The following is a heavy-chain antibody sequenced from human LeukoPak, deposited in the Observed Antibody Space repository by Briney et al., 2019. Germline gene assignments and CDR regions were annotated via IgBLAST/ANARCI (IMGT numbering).Heavy chain of an antibody. V-gene: IGHV3-30*02. CDR2: IRYDGSNK. CDR1: GFTFSSYG. J-gene: IGHJ4*02. CDR3: AKWSVYSSSSSY. Sequence: GGSLRLSCAASGFTFSSYGMLWVRQAPGKGLEWVAFIRYDGSNKYYADSVKGRFTISRDNSKNTLYLQMNSLRAEDTAVYYCAKWSVYSSSSSYWGQGTLVTVSS. D-gene: IGHD6-13*01.